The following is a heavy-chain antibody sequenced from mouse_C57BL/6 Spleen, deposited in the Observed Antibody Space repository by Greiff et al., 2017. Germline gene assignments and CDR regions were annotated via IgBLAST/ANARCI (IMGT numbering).Heavy chain of an antibody. CDR1: GYSITSGYY. J-gene: IGHJ2*01. D-gene: IGHD1-1*01. CDR3: ARGKEIYYYGKGYFDY. CDR2: ISYDGSN. V-gene: IGHV3-6*01. Sequence: EVQLQQSGPGLVKPSQSLSLTCSVTGYSITSGYYWNWIRQFPGNKLEWMGYISYDGSNNYNPSLKNRISITRDTSKNQFFLKLNSVTTEDTATYYCARGKEIYYYGKGYFDYWGQGTTLTVSS.